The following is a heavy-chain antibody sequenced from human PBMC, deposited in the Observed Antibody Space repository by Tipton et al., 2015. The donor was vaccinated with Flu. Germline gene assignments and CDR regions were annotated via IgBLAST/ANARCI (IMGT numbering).Heavy chain of an antibody. J-gene: IGHJ5*02. CDR1: GFTFSDYY. D-gene: IGHD4-11*01. CDR2: IHYSGSP. CDR3: ARRDYSNYVSDPKNWFDP. V-gene: IGHV4-34*01. Sequence: LRLSCAASGFTFSDYYMSWIRLAPGKGLEWIGNIHYSGSPHYNPSLKSRVTITVDTSKNQFSLRLSSMSAADTAVYYCARRDYSNYVSDPKNWFDPWGQGTLVTVSS.